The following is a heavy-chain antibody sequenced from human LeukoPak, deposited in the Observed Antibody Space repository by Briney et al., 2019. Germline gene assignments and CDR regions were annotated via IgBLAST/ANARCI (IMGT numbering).Heavy chain of an antibody. CDR2: INPNSGGT. CDR3: AREELELRAKWFDP. V-gene: IGHV1-2*02. Sequence: ASVKVSCKASGYTFTGYYMHWVRQAPGQGLEWMGWINPNSGGTNYAQKFQGRVTMTRDTSISTAYMELSRLRSDDTAVYYRAREELELRAKWFDPWGQGTLVTVSS. D-gene: IGHD1-7*01. J-gene: IGHJ5*02. CDR1: GYTFTGYY.